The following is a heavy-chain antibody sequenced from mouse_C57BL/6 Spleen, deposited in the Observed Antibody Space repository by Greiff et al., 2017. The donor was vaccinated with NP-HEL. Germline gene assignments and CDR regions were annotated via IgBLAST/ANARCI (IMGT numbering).Heavy chain of an antibody. D-gene: IGHD2-2*01. Sequence: DVMLVESGGGLVKPGGSLKLSCAASGFTFSSYTMSWVRQTPEKRLEWVATISGGGGNTYYPDSVKGRFTISRDNAKNTLYLQMSSLRSEDTALYYCARHGGYDGWFAYWGQGTLVTVSA. V-gene: IGHV5-9*01. CDR3: ARHGGYDGWFAY. J-gene: IGHJ3*01. CDR1: GFTFSSYT. CDR2: ISGGGGNT.